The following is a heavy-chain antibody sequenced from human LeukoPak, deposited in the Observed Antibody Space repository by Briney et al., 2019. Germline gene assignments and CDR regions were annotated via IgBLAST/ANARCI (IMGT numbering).Heavy chain of an antibody. CDR3: ARPGGLRSPYYYYYMDV. Sequence: PGGSLRLSCAASGFTFSSYSMNWVRQAPGKGLEWVSYISSSSSTIYYADSVKGRFTISRDNAKNSLYLQMNSLRAEDTAVYYCARPGGLRSPYYYYYMDVWGKGTTVTVSS. CDR2: ISSSSSTI. CDR1: GFTFSSYS. J-gene: IGHJ6*03. D-gene: IGHD3-16*01. V-gene: IGHV3-48*01.